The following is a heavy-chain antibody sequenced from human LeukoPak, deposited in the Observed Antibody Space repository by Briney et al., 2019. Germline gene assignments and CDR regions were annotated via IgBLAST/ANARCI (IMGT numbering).Heavy chain of an antibody. J-gene: IGHJ6*03. CDR1: GGFISSHY. CDR2: VYYSGSS. D-gene: IGHD6-13*01. CDR3: ARDFGIAAAGSYYYYYMDV. Sequence: PSETLSLTCTVSGGFISSHYWSWIRQPPGKGLEWIGYVYYSGSSNYNPPLKSRVTISVDTSKNQFSLKLSSVTAADTAVYYSARDFGIAAAGSYYYYYMDVWGKGTTVTVSS. V-gene: IGHV4-59*11.